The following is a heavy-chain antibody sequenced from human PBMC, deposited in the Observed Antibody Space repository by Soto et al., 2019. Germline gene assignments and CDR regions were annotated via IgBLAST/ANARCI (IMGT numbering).Heavy chain of an antibody. CDR2: ISGSGGST. J-gene: IGHJ4*02. CDR3: AKVGPIAPLDVANYFDY. D-gene: IGHD2-15*01. V-gene: IGHV3-23*01. Sequence: GGSLRLSCAASGFTFSSYAMSWVRQAPGKGLEWVSAISGSGGSTYYADSVKGRFTISRDNSKNTLYLQMNSLRAEDTAVYYCAKVGPIAPLDVANYFDYWGQGTLVTVSS. CDR1: GFTFSSYA.